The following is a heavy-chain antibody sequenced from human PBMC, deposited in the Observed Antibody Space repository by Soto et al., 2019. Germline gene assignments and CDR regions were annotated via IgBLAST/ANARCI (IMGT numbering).Heavy chain of an antibody. CDR3: ARGAKARSFGSPLDF. CDR2: LSCDVTNN. CDR1: GFTFSSYA. D-gene: IGHD3-10*01. Sequence: EGSLRLSCAASGFTFSSYAMHWVRQAPGKGLEWVALLSCDVTNNYYADFVQGRFTISRANSRNTLYLQMNSLSPEDTAVYFCARGAKARSFGSPLDFWGQGTMVTVSS. V-gene: IGHV3-30*19. J-gene: IGHJ4*02.